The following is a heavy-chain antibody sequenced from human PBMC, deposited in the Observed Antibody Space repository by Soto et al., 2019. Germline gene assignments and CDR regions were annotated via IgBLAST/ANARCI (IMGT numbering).Heavy chain of an antibody. J-gene: IGHJ6*02. CDR3: ARDLWGYCGADCYPLDV. Sequence: SETVALTCTVSGGSISSYYWRWVRQRPGKGLEWIGYMYNTGSTIYNPSLKSRVTISVDTSKNQFSLKLNSVTAADTAVYYCARDLWGYCGADCYPLDVWGQGTTVTVS. V-gene: IGHV4-59*01. CDR2: MYNTGST. D-gene: IGHD2-21*02. CDR1: GGSISSYY.